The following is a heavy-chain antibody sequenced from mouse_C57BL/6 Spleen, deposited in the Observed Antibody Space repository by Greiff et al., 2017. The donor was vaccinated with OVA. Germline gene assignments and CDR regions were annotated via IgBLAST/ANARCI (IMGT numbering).Heavy chain of an antibody. J-gene: IGHJ1*03. D-gene: IGHD1-1*01. Sequence: VQLQQSGPELVKPGASVKISCKASGYAFSSSWMNWVKQRPGKGLEWIGRIYPGDGDTNYNGKFKGKATLTADKSSSTAYMQLSSLTSDDSAVYFCARSHYYGSSYWYFDVWGTGTTVTVSS. CDR2: IYPGDGDT. V-gene: IGHV1-82*01. CDR1: GYAFSSSW. CDR3: ARSHYYGSSYWYFDV.